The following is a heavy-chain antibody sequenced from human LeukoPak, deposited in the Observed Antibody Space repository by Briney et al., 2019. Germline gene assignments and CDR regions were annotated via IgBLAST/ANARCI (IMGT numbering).Heavy chain of an antibody. V-gene: IGHV4-59*01. Sequence: SETLSLTCTVSGGSISSYYWSWIRQPPGKGLEWIGYIYYSGSTNYNPSLKSRVTISVDTSKNQFSLKLSSVTAADTAVYYCARVIDYYDSSGYYAAGALDIWGQGTMVTVSS. CDR2: IYYSGST. CDR3: ARVIDYYDSSGYYAAGALDI. J-gene: IGHJ3*02. D-gene: IGHD3-22*01. CDR1: GGSISSYY.